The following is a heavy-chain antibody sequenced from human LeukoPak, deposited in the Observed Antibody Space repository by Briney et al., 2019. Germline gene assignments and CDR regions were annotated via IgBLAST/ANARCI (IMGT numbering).Heavy chain of an antibody. D-gene: IGHD6-6*01. CDR1: GFTFSSYG. V-gene: IGHV3-23*01. CDR2: ISGSGGST. J-gene: IGHJ4*02. CDR3: AKPIEYTSSSGFDY. Sequence: GGSLRLSCAASGFTFSSYGMSWVRQAPGKGLEWVSAISGSGGSTYYADSVKGRFTISRDNSKNTLYLQMNSLRAEDTAVYYCAKPIEYTSSSGFDYWGQGTLVTVSS.